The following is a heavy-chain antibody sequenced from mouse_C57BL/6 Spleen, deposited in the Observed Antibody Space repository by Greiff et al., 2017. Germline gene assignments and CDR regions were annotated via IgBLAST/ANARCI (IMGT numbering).Heavy chain of an antibody. CDR3: ARGYDGYAMDY. J-gene: IGHJ4*01. Sequence: VKLQQPGAELVMPGASVKLSCKASGYTFTSYWMHWVKQRPGQGLEWIGEIDPSDSYTNYNQKLKGKSTLTVDKSSSTAYMQLSSLTSEDSAVYYCARGYDGYAMDYWGQGTSVTVSS. V-gene: IGHV1-69*01. CDR2: IDPSDSYT. CDR1: GYTFTSYW. D-gene: IGHD2-14*01.